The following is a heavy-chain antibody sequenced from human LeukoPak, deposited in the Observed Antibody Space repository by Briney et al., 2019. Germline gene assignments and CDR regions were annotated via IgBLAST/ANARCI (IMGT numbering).Heavy chain of an antibody. V-gene: IGHV5-51*01. Sequence: GESLRISCKGSGYSFTSYWIGWERQMPGKGLEWMGIIYPGDSDTRYSLSFQGQVTISADKSISTAYLQWSSLKASDAAMYYCARQGNASMVTGDPSILDYWGQGTLVTVSS. D-gene: IGHD5-18*01. CDR1: GYSFTSYW. J-gene: IGHJ4*02. CDR3: ARQGNASMVTGDPSILDY. CDR2: IYPGDSDT.